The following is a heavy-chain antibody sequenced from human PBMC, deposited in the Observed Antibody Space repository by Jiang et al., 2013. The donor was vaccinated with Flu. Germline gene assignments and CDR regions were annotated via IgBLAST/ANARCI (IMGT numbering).Heavy chain of an antibody. J-gene: IGHJ4*02. CDR3: ASGIAAAGTYYFDY. D-gene: IGHD6-13*01. CDR2: IYPSGGST. V-gene: IGHV1-46*01. CDR1: GYTFTSYF. Sequence: GAEVKKPGTSVKVSCRTSGYTFTSYFIHWVRQAPGQGLEWMGVIYPSGGSTRSAQKFQGRVTLTGNTSISTAYMELSSLRSEDTAVYYCASGIAAAGTYYFDYWGQGTLVTVSS.